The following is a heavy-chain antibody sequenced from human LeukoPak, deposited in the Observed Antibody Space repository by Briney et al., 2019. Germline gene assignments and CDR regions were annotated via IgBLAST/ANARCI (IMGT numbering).Heavy chain of an antibody. J-gene: IGHJ4*02. CDR2: ITSSSDYI. Sequence: GGSLRLSCAASGFTFSSHSMNWVRQAPGKGLEWVSVITSSSDYIYYADSLKGRFTVSRDNAKNSLYLQVNSLRAEDTAVYYCVRESVYYDSSGYYNVLDSWGRGTLVTVSS. CDR3: VRESVYYDSSGYYNVLDS. D-gene: IGHD3-22*01. CDR1: GFTFSSHS. V-gene: IGHV3-21*01.